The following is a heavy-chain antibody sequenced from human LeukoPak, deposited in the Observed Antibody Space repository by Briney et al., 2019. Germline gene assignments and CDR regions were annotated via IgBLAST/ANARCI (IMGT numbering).Heavy chain of an antibody. D-gene: IGHD1-1*01. V-gene: IGHV3-7*01. CDR3: ARGNGYNSPFDY. J-gene: IGHJ4*02. CDR1: GFTFSSYW. CDR2: IKEDGSEK. Sequence: PGGSLRLSCAASGFTFSSYWMSWVRQAPGKGLEWVANIKEDGSEKYYVDSVKGRFTISRDNAKNSLYLQMNSLRAEDTAVYYCARGNGYNSPFDYWAREPWSPSPQ.